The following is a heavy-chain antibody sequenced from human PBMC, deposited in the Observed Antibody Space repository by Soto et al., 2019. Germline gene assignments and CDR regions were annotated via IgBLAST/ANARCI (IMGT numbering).Heavy chain of an antibody. J-gene: IGHJ4*02. D-gene: IGHD5-12*01. V-gene: IGHV4-34*01. CDR1: GGSLSGYS. CDR2: VKDGGHT. Sequence: QVQLQQWGAGLLKPSETLSLNCAVTGGSLSGYSWSWLRQPPGKGLEWLGEVKDGGHTNYSPSLSGRVTISSDTSNNQFSLRLNSVTAADTGVYYCARGQEGVVATHWDQGSLVTVSS. CDR3: ARGQEGVVATH.